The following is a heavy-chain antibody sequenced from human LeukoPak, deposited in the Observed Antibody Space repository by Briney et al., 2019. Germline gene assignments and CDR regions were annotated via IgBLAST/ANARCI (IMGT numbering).Heavy chain of an antibody. J-gene: IGHJ4*02. CDR3: AKDQLNRFCSGGSCSITHDS. CDR2: ITGSTRST. D-gene: IGHD2-15*01. V-gene: IGHV3-23*01. CDR1: GLPFSSYG. Sequence: GGTLRLSCAASGLPFSSYGMSWVRQVPGQGLEWVSGITGSTRSTYYADSVKGRFTISRDNSRNTLYLQMNSLTADDTAIYYCAKDQLNRFCSGGSCSITHDSWGQGTLVTVSS.